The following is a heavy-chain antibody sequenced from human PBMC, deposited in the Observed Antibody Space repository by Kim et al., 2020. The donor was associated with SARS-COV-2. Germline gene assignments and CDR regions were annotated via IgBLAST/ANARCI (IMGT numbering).Heavy chain of an antibody. V-gene: IGHV3-33*01. CDR1: GFTFSSYG. CDR3: ARAGTRGSVAGLYYFDY. J-gene: IGHJ4*02. D-gene: IGHD6-19*01. CDR2: IWYDGSNK. Sequence: GGSLRLSCAASGFTFSSYGMHWVRQAPGKGLEWVAVIWYDGSNKYYADSVKGRFTISRDNSKNTLYLQMNSLRAEDTAVYYCARAGTRGSVAGLYYFDYWGQGTLVTVSS.